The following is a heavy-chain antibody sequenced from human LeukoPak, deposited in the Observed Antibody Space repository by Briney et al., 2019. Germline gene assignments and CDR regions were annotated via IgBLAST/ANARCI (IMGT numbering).Heavy chain of an antibody. V-gene: IGHV4-61*02. D-gene: IGHD2-15*01. CDR1: GGYISGGNYH. J-gene: IGHJ4*02. Sequence: PSETLSLTYTVCGGYISGGNYHGRWIRQPAGKGLDGIGRVYTSGRTNYNPSLRNRVSMPLDTSKNQFSLTLNSVTAADTAVYYCARVSTLDGIVLDSWGQGILVTVSP. CDR3: ARVSTLDGIVLDS. CDR2: VYTSGRT.